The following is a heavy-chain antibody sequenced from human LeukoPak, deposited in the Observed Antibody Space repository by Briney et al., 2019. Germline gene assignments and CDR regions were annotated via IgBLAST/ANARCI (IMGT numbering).Heavy chain of an antibody. CDR3: VTTTRGYSRDS. CDR2: IKQGGNDK. D-gene: IGHD3-22*01. V-gene: IGHV3-7*01. CDR1: GLTFSSYA. J-gene: IGHJ4*02. Sequence: GGSLRLSCAASGLTFSSYAMSWVRQAPGKGLEWVANIKQGGNDKQYVDSMKGRFTIARDNAKNSLFLQMDGLRVEDTAVYYCVTTTRGYSRDSWGQGTLVTVSS.